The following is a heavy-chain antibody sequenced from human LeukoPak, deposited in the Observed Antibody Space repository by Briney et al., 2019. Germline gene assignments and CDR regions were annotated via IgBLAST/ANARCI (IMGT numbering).Heavy chain of an antibody. Sequence: SETLSLTCTVSGGSISSGDYYWSWIRQPPGKGLEWIGYIYYSGSTYYNPSLKSRVTISVDTSKNQFSLKLSSVTAADTAVYYCARGRMVRGVITRLWYWGQGTLVTVSS. V-gene: IGHV4-30-4*01. D-gene: IGHD3-10*01. CDR1: GGSISSGDYY. CDR3: ARGRMVRGVITRLWY. J-gene: IGHJ4*02. CDR2: IYYSGST.